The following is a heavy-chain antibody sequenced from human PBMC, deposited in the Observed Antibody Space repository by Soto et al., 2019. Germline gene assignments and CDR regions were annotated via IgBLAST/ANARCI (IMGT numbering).Heavy chain of an antibody. CDR1: GFTFSSYA. CDR2: ISGSGGST. J-gene: IGHJ6*03. V-gene: IGHV3-23*01. CDR3: AKGPREAPSKYYYMDV. Sequence: PGGSLRLSCAASGFTFSSYAMSWVRQAPGKGLEWVSAISGSGGSTYYADSVKGRFTISRDNSKNTLYLQMNSLRAEDTAVYYCAKGPREAPSKYYYMDVWGKGTTVTVS.